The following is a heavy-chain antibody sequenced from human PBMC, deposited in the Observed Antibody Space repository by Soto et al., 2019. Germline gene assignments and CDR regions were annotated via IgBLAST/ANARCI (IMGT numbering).Heavy chain of an antibody. J-gene: IGHJ3*02. Sequence: GGSLRLSCAASGFTFSSYSMNWVRQAPGKGLEWVSSISSSSSYIYYADSVKGRFTISRDNAKNSLYLQMNSLRAEDTAVYYCARDVGGGRYYYDSSGYSSFDIWGQGTMVTVSS. V-gene: IGHV3-21*01. CDR1: GFTFSSYS. D-gene: IGHD3-22*01. CDR2: ISSSSSYI. CDR3: ARDVGGGRYYYDSSGYSSFDI.